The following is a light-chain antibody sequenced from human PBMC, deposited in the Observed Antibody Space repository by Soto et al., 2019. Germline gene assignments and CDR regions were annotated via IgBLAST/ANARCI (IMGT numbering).Light chain of an antibody. CDR1: QSIDRW. CDR2: RAS. CDR3: QQSYSTPYT. V-gene: IGKV1-5*03. J-gene: IGKJ2*01. Sequence: DIQMTHSPSTLSASVGDIVTITCRASQSIDRWLAWYQQKPGKAPKLLIYRASGLESGVPSRFSGSGSGTDFTLTISSLQPEDFATYYCQQSYSTPYTFGQGT.